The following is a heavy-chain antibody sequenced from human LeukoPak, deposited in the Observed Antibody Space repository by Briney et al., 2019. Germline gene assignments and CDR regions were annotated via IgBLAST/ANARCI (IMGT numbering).Heavy chain of an antibody. Sequence: GGSLRLSCVASGFTFNNYAMYWVRQAPGKGLEWVSGISGSGGSTNYADSVKGRFIISRDNSKNTLYLQMNSLRAEDTAVYYCAKERDFWVPNDAFDIWGQGTMVTVSS. CDR3: AKERDFWVPNDAFDI. CDR2: ISGSGGST. J-gene: IGHJ3*02. D-gene: IGHD3-16*01. V-gene: IGHV3-23*01. CDR1: GFTFNNYA.